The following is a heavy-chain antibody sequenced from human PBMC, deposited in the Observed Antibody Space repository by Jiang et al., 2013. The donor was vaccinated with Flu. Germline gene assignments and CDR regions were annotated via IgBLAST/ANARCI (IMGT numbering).Heavy chain of an antibody. V-gene: IGHV1-2*04. CDR3: ARVYSSSWYYYFDC. CDR1: GYTFTGYY. Sequence: GAEVKKPGDSVKVSCKASGYTFTGYYIHWVRQAPGQGLEWMGWINPNSGGTNYAQKFQGWVTMTRNTSISTAYMELNRLRSDDTAVYYCARVYSSSWYYYFDCWGQGTLVTVSS. J-gene: IGHJ4*02. D-gene: IGHD6-13*01. CDR2: INPNSGGT.